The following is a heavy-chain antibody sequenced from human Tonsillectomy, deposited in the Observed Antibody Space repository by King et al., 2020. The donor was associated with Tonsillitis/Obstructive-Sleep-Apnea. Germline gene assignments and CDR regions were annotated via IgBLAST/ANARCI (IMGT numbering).Heavy chain of an antibody. CDR1: GFTFSSYA. V-gene: IGHV3-30*10. CDR3: ARVKSSCYTYHDAFYI. D-gene: IGHD5-24*01. Sequence: VKLVESGGGVVQPGRSRRLSGAASGFTFSSYAMHWVRQAPGKGLEWVAVISYDGSNKYYTDSGEGRLTISRDNSKNTLYLQMNSLRAEDTAVYYCARVKSSCYTYHDAFYIWGQGTMFTVSS. J-gene: IGHJ3*02. CDR2: ISYDGSNK.